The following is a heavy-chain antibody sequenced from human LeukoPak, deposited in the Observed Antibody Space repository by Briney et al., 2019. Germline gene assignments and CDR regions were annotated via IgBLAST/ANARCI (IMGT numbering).Heavy chain of an antibody. CDR2: VSGGGGVR. CDR3: AKGSRDYHAPSLDY. J-gene: IGHJ4*02. CDR1: GFTFDNYA. D-gene: IGHD4-17*01. V-gene: IGHV3-23*01. Sequence: GGSLRLSCAASGFTFDNYAMSWVRQAPGKGLEWVSSVSGGGGVRYYADSVKGRFTISRDNSKNMLYLQMNSLTAEDTALYYCAKGSRDYHAPSLDYWGQGTLVTVSS.